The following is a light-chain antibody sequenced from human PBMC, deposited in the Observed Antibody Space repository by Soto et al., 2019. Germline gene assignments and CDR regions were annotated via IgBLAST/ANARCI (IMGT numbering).Light chain of an antibody. J-gene: IGLJ1*01. CDR2: EVS. Sequence: QSALTQPPSASGSPGQSVTISCTGTSRDVSAYNYVSWYQQHPGKAPKVMIYEVSKRPSGVPDRFSGSKSGNTASLTVSGLQAEDEADYYCSSYAGSNNPYVFGTGTKVTVL. CDR3: SSYAGSNNPYV. CDR1: SRDVSAYNY. V-gene: IGLV2-8*01.